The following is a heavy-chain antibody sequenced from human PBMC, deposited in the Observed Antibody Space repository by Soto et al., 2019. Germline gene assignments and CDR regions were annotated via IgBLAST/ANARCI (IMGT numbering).Heavy chain of an antibody. CDR2: IYYSGST. CDR1: DGSISSYD. V-gene: IGHV4-59*08. D-gene: IGHD6-13*01. J-gene: IGHJ5*02. Sequence: TGTPSLTCTVPDGSISSYDWSWIRQPPGKGLEWIGYIYYSGSTNYNPSLKSRVTISVDTSKNQFSLKLSSVTAADTAVYYCARVSSWYWFDPWGQGTLVTVSS. CDR3: ARVSSWYWFDP.